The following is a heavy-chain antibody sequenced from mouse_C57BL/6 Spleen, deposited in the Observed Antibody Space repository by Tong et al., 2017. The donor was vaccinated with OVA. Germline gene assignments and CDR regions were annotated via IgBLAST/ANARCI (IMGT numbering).Heavy chain of an antibody. D-gene: IGHD2-12*01. V-gene: IGHV1-80*01. J-gene: IGHJ3*01. CDR3: ARELKFAWFAY. Sequence: VQLQESGAGLVKPGASVKLSCKASDYAFRCYWMYWVHQTPGKGLELVGQIYPGDGDTNYNGNFKGKATLTADKSSSTAYMQLSSLTSEDSAVYFCARELKFAWFAYWGQGTLVTVSA. CDR1: DYAFRCYW. CDR2: IYPGDGDT.